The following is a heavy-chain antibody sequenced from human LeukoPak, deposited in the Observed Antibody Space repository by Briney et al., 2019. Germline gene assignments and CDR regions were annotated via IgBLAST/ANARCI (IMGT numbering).Heavy chain of an antibody. CDR2: ISSSGSYI. Sequence: PGGSLRLSCAASGFTFSSYSMNWVRQAPGKGLEWVSSISSSGSYIYYADSVKGRFTISRDNAKNSLYLQMNSLRAEDTAVYYCARADWNDVRGDWGQGTLVTVSS. D-gene: IGHD1-1*01. V-gene: IGHV3-21*01. CDR3: ARADWNDVRGD. J-gene: IGHJ4*02. CDR1: GFTFSSYS.